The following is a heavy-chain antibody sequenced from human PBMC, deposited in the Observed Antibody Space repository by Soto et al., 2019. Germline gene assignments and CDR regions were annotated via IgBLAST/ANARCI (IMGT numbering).Heavy chain of an antibody. D-gene: IGHD3-10*01. Sequence: QVQLVQSGAEVKKPGSSVKVSCKASGDTFRSYAIGWVRQGPGEGLEWMGGIIPILGTANYAQSFQGRVTITADETTSTADMELSSLRSEDTAVYYCARGLTRSGAFDIWGQGTLLTVSS. J-gene: IGHJ3*02. CDR2: IIPILGTA. V-gene: IGHV1-69*01. CDR1: GDTFRSYA. CDR3: ARGLTRSGAFDI.